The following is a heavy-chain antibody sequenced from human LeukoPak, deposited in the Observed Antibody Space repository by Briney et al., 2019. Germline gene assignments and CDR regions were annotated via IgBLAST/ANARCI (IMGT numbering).Heavy chain of an antibody. Sequence: GGSLRLSCAASGVTFSSSWMSWVRQAPGKGLGWLATIKKDGREKFYVDFLKGRFSISRDNDKNSLYLQMNSLGVDDTAVYYCAGGSGMDVWGQGTTVTVSS. V-gene: IGHV3-7*05. CDR3: AGGSGMDV. CDR1: GVTFSSSW. CDR2: IKKDGREK. J-gene: IGHJ6*02. D-gene: IGHD3-10*01.